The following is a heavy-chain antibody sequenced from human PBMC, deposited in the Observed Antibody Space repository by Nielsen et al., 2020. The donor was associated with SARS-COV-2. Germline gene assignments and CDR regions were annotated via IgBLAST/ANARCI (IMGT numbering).Heavy chain of an antibody. D-gene: IGHD2-2*01. CDR2: INPNSGGT. Sequence: ASVKVSCKASGYTFTSYYMHWVRQAPGQGLEWMGWINPNSGGTNYAQKFQGWVTMTRDTSISTAYMELSRLRSDDTAVYYCARAGVPAAMSNRGGYFDYWGQGTLVTVSS. CDR1: GYTFTSYY. V-gene: IGHV1-2*04. J-gene: IGHJ4*02. CDR3: ARAGVPAAMSNRGGYFDY.